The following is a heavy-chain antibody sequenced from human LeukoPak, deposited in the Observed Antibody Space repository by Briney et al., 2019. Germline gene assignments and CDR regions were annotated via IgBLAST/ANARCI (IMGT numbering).Heavy chain of an antibody. CDR3: ARGSYDYVWGSYRPLHFDY. CDR1: GGSFSGYY. Sequence: SETLSLTCAVYGGSFSGYYWSWIRQPPGRGLEWIGEINHSGSTNYNPSLKSRVTISVDTSKNQFSLKLSSVTAADTAVYYCARGSYDYVWGSYRPLHFDYWGQGTLVTVSS. J-gene: IGHJ4*02. D-gene: IGHD3-16*02. V-gene: IGHV4-34*01. CDR2: INHSGST.